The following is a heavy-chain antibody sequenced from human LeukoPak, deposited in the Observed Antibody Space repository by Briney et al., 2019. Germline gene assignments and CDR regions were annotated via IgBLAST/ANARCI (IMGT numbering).Heavy chain of an antibody. CDR3: AKARYYFDSSGYSGLDY. J-gene: IGHJ4*02. Sequence: GGSLRLSCAASGFTFSSYAMSWVRQAPGKGLEGVSAISGSGGSSYYADSVKGRFTISRDSSKNTLYLQMNSLRAEDTAVYYCAKARYYFDSSGYSGLDYWGQGTLVTVSS. V-gene: IGHV3-23*01. D-gene: IGHD3-22*01. CDR1: GFTFSSYA. CDR2: ISGSGGSS.